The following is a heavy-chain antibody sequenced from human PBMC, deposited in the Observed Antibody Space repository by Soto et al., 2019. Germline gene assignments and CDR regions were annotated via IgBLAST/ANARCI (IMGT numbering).Heavy chain of an antibody. CDR3: AKAYVGIVVVITTPFDY. Sequence: GGSLRLSCAASGFTFSSYAMSWVRQAPGKGLEWVSGISGSGGSTYYADSVKGRFTISRDNSKNTLYLQMNSLRAEDTAVYYCAKAYVGIVVVITTPFDYWGQGTLVTVSS. D-gene: IGHD3-22*01. CDR1: GFTFSSYA. J-gene: IGHJ4*02. CDR2: ISGSGGST. V-gene: IGHV3-23*01.